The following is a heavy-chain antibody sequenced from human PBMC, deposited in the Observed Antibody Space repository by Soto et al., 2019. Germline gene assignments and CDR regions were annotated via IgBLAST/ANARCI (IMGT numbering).Heavy chain of an antibody. Sequence: PGGSLRLSCAASGCTFSSYAMSWVRQAPGKGLEWVSAISGSGGSTYYADSVKGRFTISRDNSKNTLYLQMNSLRAEDTAVYYCAKGFLEWFLTPFDYYGMDVWGQGTTVTVSS. V-gene: IGHV3-23*01. CDR1: GCTFSSYA. D-gene: IGHD3-3*01. J-gene: IGHJ6*02. CDR3: AKGFLEWFLTPFDYYGMDV. CDR2: ISGSGGST.